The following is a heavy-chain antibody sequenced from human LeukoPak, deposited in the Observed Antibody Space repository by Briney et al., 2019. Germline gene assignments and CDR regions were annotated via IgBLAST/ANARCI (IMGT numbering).Heavy chain of an antibody. CDR3: ARDPQIAAKYYYYYGMDV. CDR1: RGSISRAGFF. CDR2: ISYSGTS. Sequence: SETLSLTCTVSRGSISRAGFFWTWIRQHPGKGLEWIGYISYSGTSDYSPALKNRVTMSLDTSKNQFSLRLGSVTAADTAMYYCARDPQIAAKYYYYYGMDVWGQGTTVTVSS. J-gene: IGHJ6*02. V-gene: IGHV4-31*03. D-gene: IGHD6-13*01.